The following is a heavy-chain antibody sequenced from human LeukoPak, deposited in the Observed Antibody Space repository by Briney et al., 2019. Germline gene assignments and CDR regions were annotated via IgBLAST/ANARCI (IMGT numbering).Heavy chain of an antibody. CDR1: GASTSSYF. J-gene: IGHJ4*02. D-gene: IGHD1-14*01. V-gene: IGHV4-59*08. CDR2: VHYSGTT. Sequence: SETLSLTCTVSGASTSSYFWSCFRQPPGKGLEWIGYVHYSGTTDDNPSNERRATMSVDTTNNQYSLRLSSVTAANTAVYFCSRLLPSSPDDYFDYWGQGTLVTVSS. CDR3: SRLLPSSPDDYFDY.